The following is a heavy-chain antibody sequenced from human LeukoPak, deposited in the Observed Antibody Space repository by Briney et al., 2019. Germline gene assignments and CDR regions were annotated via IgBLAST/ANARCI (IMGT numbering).Heavy chain of an antibody. CDR3: AREGAGDGYIDY. D-gene: IGHD3-16*01. J-gene: IGHJ4*02. CDR2: MNPNSGST. CDR1: GYTFTSYD. V-gene: IGHV1-8*01. Sequence: EASVKVSCKASGYTFTSYDINWVRQATGQGLEWMGWMNPNSGSTGYAQKFQGRVTMTRNTSISTAYMELSSLRSEDTAVYYCAREGAGDGYIDYWGQGTLVTVSS.